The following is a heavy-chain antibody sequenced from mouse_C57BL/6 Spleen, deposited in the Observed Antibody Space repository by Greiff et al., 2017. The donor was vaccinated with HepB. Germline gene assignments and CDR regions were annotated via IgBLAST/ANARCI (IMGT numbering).Heavy chain of an antibody. Sequence: QVHVKQSGAELVRPGASVKLSCKASGYTFTDYYINWVKQRPGQGLEWIARIYPGSGNTYYNEKFKGKATLTAEKSSSTAYMQLSSLTSEDSAVYFCAVGSSHAMDYWGQGTSVTVSS. CDR2: IYPGSGNT. CDR1: GYTFTDYY. CDR3: AVGSSHAMDY. J-gene: IGHJ4*01. V-gene: IGHV1-76*01. D-gene: IGHD1-1*01.